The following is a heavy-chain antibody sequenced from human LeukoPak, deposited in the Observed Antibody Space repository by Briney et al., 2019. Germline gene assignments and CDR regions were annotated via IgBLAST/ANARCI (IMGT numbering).Heavy chain of an antibody. V-gene: IGHV3-53*01. Sequence: GGSLRLSCAASGFVVSDKFMAWVRQAPGKGLEWVSMMYSGGGMHYADSVKGRFTISRDNSKNTLYLQMNSLRGDDTAVYYCARGGNSYGSYDYWGQGTLVTVSA. CDR2: MYSGGGM. CDR3: ARGGNSYGSYDY. D-gene: IGHD5-18*01. J-gene: IGHJ4*02. CDR1: GFVVSDKF.